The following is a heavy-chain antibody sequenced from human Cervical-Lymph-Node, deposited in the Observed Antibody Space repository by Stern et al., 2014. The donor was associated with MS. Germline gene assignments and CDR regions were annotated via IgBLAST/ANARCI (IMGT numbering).Heavy chain of an antibody. CDR3: VLPSTVTTAAFDV. D-gene: IGHD4-11*01. Sequence: QVQLVQSGAEVKKPGSSVKVSCKASGGTFSTFSINWVRQVPGQRLEWMGGIIPICDPPNFAQKFQGRVTITADSSTSTVYMALNSLRFDDTAVYYCVLPSTVTTAAFDVWGRGTMVTVSS. CDR1: GGTFSTFS. V-gene: IGHV1-69*06. J-gene: IGHJ3*01. CDR2: IIPICDPP.